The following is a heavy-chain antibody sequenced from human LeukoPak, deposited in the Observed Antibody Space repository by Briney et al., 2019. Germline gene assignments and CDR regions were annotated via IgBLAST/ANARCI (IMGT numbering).Heavy chain of an antibody. CDR3: ARHHPMDV. CDR2: IYYSGCT. V-gene: IGHV4-39*01. CDR1: GGSISRRSYY. J-gene: IGHJ6*02. Sequence: SETLSLTCTVSGGSISRRSYYWGWIRQPPGKGLEWIGSIYYSGCTYYNPSLKSRVTISIDTSKNQFSLKLSSVTAADTAVYYCARHHPMDVWGQGTTVTVSS.